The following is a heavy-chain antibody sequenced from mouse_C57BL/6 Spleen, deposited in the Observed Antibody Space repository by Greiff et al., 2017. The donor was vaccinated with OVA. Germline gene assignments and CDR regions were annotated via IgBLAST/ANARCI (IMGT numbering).Heavy chain of an antibody. D-gene: IGHD1-1*01. Sequence: VKLQQPGAELVKPGASVKLSCKASGYTFTSYWMHWVKQRPGQGLEWIGMIHPNSGSTNYNEKFKSKATLTVDKSSSTAYMQLSSLTSEDSAVYYCARSFSSHFDYWGQGTTLTVSS. CDR1: GYTFTSYW. CDR2: IHPNSGST. V-gene: IGHV1-64*01. CDR3: ARSFSSHFDY. J-gene: IGHJ2*01.